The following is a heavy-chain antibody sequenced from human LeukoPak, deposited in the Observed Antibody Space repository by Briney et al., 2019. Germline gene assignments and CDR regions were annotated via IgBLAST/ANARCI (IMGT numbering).Heavy chain of an antibody. CDR2: IGGSSSSI. CDR1: GFTFSTYS. V-gene: IGHV3-21*01. Sequence: PGGSLRLSCAASGFTFSTYSMNWVRQAPGKGLEWVSSIGGSSSSIYYADSLKGRFTISRDNAKNSLYLRMNSLRAEDTAVYYCAREESEGFDYWGQGTLVTVSS. D-gene: IGHD1-14*01. CDR3: AREESEGFDY. J-gene: IGHJ4*02.